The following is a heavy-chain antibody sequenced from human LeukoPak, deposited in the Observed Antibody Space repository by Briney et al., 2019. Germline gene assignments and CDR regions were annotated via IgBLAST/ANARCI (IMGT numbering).Heavy chain of an antibody. CDR2: IYHSGSA. Sequence: SETLSLTCTVSGGSISSYYWSWIRQPPGKGLEWIGYIYHSGSAYYNPSLKSRVTISVDRSKNQFSLKLSSVTAADTAVYYCARGIPAAMVMDVWGKGTMVIVSS. D-gene: IGHD2-2*01. J-gene: IGHJ6*03. V-gene: IGHV4-59*12. CDR3: ARGIPAAMVMDV. CDR1: GGSISSYY.